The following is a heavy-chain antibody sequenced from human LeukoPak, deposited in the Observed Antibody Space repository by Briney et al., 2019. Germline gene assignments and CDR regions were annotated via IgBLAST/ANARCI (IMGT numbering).Heavy chain of an antibody. V-gene: IGHV4-59*01. CDR1: GGSISSYY. D-gene: IGHD2-15*01. CDR3: ARVNCSGGSCYLDY. J-gene: IGHJ4*02. CDR2: IYYGGST. Sequence: SETLSLTCTVSGGSISSYYWSWIRQPPGKGLEWIGYIYYGGSTNYNPSLKSRVTISVDTSKNQFSLKLSSVTAADTAVYYCARVNCSGGSCYLDYWGQGTLVTVSS.